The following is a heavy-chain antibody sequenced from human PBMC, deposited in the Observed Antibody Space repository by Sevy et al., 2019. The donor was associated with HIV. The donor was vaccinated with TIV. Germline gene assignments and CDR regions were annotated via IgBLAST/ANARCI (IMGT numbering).Heavy chain of an antibody. J-gene: IGHJ4*02. CDR2: MYSDGST. V-gene: IGHV3-66*01. CDR3: ARGKSGYGYGLDY. Sequence: GGSLRLSCAASGFPVSSNYMSWVRQAPGKGLEWVSAMYSDGSTYHADSTKGRLTISRDNSKNTLYLQMNSLRVEDTAVYYCARGKSGYGYGLDYWGQGTLVTVSS. D-gene: IGHD5-18*01. CDR1: GFPVSSNY.